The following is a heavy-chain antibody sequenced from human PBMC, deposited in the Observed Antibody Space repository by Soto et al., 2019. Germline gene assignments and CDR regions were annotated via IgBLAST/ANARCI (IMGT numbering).Heavy chain of an antibody. J-gene: IGHJ5*02. V-gene: IGHV3-64D*06. CDR3: VKEAYYYDSSGYYYGWFDP. CDR1: GFTFSSYG. CDR2: ISSNGGST. D-gene: IGHD3-22*01. Sequence: GGSLRLSCSASGFTFSSYGMHWVRQAPGKGLEYVSAISSNGGSTYYADSVKGRFTISRDKSKNTLYLQMSSLRAEDTAVYYCVKEAYYYDSSGYYYGWFDPWGQGTLVTVSS.